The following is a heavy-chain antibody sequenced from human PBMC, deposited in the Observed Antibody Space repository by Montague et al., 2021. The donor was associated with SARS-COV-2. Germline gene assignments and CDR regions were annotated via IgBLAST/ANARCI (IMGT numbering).Heavy chain of an antibody. CDR1: GDSINSDRYF. CDR2: IDTSGSA. V-gene: IGHV4-61*02. D-gene: IGHD3-10*01. Sequence: TLSLTCSVSGDSINSDRYFWTWIRQPAGKGLEWIGRIDTSGSAHYNPSLKSRVTMSVDTSKNVFFLHLNSVTAADRAVYYCARVLKWGSGELFYSWGQGTLVTVSA. CDR3: ARVLKWGSGELFYS. J-gene: IGHJ4*02.